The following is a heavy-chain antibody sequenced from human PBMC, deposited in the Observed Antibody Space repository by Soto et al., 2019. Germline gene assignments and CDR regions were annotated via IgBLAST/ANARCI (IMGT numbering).Heavy chain of an antibody. CDR1: GYTFSIYG. V-gene: IGHV1-18*01. Sequence: QVQLVQSGTEVKKPGASVKVSCKASGYTFSIYGISWVRQAPGQGLEWMGWISVYNGNTKYAQKLQGRVTMTADTSTSTAYMELRSLRSDDTAVYYCARSPNYYYYMDVWGKGTTVTVSS. J-gene: IGHJ6*03. CDR3: ARSPNYYYYMDV. CDR2: ISVYNGNT.